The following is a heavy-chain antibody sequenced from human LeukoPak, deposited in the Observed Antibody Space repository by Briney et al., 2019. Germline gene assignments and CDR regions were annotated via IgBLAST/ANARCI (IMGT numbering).Heavy chain of an antibody. CDR2: LKSKADGEIS. J-gene: IGHJ4*02. Sequence: GGSLRLSCAASGFTFTSAWMTWVRQAPGKGLEWLGRLKSKADGEISDYAEPVKGRFTFSRDDSKNTLYLLMNSLKTEDTAVYYCTTTYHYDSSPGSFDYWGQGTLVTVSS. V-gene: IGHV3-15*01. D-gene: IGHD3-22*01. CDR3: TTTYHYDSSPGSFDY. CDR1: GFTFTSAW.